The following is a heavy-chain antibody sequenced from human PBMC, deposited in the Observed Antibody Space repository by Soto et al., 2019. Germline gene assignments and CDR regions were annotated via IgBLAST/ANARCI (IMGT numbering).Heavy chain of an antibody. CDR3: ARVRPAYFDL. V-gene: IGHV4-30-4*01. CDR2: IYYSGST. D-gene: IGHD2-2*01. CDR1: GGSISSGDYY. J-gene: IGHJ2*01. Sequence: QVQLQESGPGLVKPSQTLSLTCTVSGGSISSGDYYWSWIRQPPGKGLEWIGYIYYSGSTYYNPSLTGRITLSADTSKNPSSLKLSCVTAADTAVYHCARVRPAYFDLWGRGTLVTVSS.